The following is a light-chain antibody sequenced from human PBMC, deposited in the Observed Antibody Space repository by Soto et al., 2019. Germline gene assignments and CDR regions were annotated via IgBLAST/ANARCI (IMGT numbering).Light chain of an antibody. CDR1: SRDVGDYNY. CDR3: SSYTSSSTLV. Sequence: QSALTQPASVSGSPGQSITISCTGTSRDVGDYNYVSWYQQHPDKAPKLMIYEVSNRPSGVSNRFSGSKSGNTASLTISGLQAEDEADYYCSSYTSSSTLVFGTGTKLTVL. V-gene: IGLV2-14*01. CDR2: EVS. J-gene: IGLJ1*01.